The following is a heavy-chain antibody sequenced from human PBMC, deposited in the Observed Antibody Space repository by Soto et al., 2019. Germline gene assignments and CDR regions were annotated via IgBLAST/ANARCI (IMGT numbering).Heavy chain of an antibody. CDR3: ERGGKGIQKYYGMDV. CDR2: ISSTSTYI. J-gene: IGHJ6*02. CDR1: GFTFSGYA. Sequence: GGSLRLSCEASGFTFSGYAMNWVRLAPGKGLEWVSSISSTSTYIYYADSMKGRFTIFRDNAKNSLSLQMNSLRVEDTAVYYCERGGKGIQKYYGMDVWGQGTTVTVYS. V-gene: IGHV3-21*01.